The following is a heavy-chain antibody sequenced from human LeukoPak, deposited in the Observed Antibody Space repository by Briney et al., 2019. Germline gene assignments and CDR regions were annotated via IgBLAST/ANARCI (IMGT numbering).Heavy chain of an antibody. CDR3: ARDRCTNGVCYLLEG. D-gene: IGHD2-8*01. Sequence: ASVKVSCKASGYTFTSYYMHWVRQAPGQGLEWMGIINPSGGSTSYAQKFQGSVTMTRDTSTSTVYMELSSLRSEDTAVYYCARDRCTNGVCYLLEGWGQGTLVTVSS. CDR2: INPSGGST. CDR1: GYTFTSYY. V-gene: IGHV1-46*01. J-gene: IGHJ4*02.